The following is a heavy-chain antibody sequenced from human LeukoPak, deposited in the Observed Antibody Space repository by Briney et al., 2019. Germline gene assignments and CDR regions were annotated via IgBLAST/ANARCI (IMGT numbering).Heavy chain of an antibody. Sequence: PSETLSLTCTVSGGSISSSSAYWGWIRQPPGKGLEWIGSIYYRKNTYYNPSRKSRVTISADTSKNQFSLTLGSVSATDTAVYYCASPRGFSYGYFDYWGQGTLVTVSS. CDR3: ASPRGFSYGYFDY. V-gene: IGHV4-39*01. D-gene: IGHD5-18*01. CDR1: GGSISSSSAY. J-gene: IGHJ4*02. CDR2: IYYRKNT.